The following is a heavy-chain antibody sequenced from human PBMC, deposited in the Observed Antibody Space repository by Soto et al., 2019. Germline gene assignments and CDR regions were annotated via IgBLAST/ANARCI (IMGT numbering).Heavy chain of an antibody. J-gene: IGHJ4*02. CDR1: GYSFTSYG. CDR3: AIDFTGCPTDGVYS. CDR2: ISAYNGNT. D-gene: IGHD2-2*01. V-gene: IGHV1-18*01. Sequence: ASVKVSCKASGYSFTSYGISWVRQAPGQGLEWMGWISAYNGNTNYAQKLQGRVTMTTDTSTSTAYMELGSLTSDDTAVYYCAIDFTGCPTDGVYSWGQGTLVPVSS.